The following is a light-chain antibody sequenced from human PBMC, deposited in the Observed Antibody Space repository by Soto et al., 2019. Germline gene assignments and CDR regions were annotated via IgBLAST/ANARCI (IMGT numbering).Light chain of an antibody. Sequence: AIRMTQSPSSLSASTGDRVTITCRASQGISSYLAWYQQKQGKAPKLLIYAASTMQSGVPSRFSGSGSGTDFTLTISGLPSEDFSTYYCQQYYSYPWTFGQGTKVEIK. CDR2: AAS. CDR1: QGISSY. J-gene: IGKJ1*01. CDR3: QQYYSYPWT. V-gene: IGKV1-8*01.